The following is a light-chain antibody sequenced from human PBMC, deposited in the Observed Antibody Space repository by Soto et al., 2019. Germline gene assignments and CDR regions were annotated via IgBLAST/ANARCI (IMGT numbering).Light chain of an antibody. CDR1: HTISSSY. V-gene: IGKV3-20*01. J-gene: IGKJ1*01. Sequence: EIVLTQSPGTLSLSSGERATLSCRASHTISSSYLAWYQQKPGQAPRLLMYGISRRATGIPDRFRGSGSGTDFTLTVTRLPPQDFAVYYCQHYVTSSPRRLGQGTTV. CDR3: QHYVTSSPRR. CDR2: GIS.